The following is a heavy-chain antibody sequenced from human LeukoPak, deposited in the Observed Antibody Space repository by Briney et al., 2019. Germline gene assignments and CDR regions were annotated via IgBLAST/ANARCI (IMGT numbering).Heavy chain of an antibody. CDR3: ARVIVGATAAFDI. J-gene: IGHJ3*02. CDR1: GFTFSSYS. D-gene: IGHD1-26*01. CDR2: ISSSSSYI. V-gene: IGHV3-21*01. Sequence: PAGSLRLSCAASGFTFSSYSMNWVRQAPGKGLEWVSSISSSSSYIYYADSVKGRFTISRDNAKNSLYLQMNSLRAEDTAVYYCARVIVGATAAFDIWGQGTMVTVSS.